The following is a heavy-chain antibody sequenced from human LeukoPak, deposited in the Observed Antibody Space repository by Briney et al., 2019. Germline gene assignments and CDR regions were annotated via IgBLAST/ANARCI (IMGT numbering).Heavy chain of an antibody. CDR2: VNYSGST. V-gene: IGHV4-61*01. Sequence: SETLSLTCTVSGGSVSNDNHCWSWIRQSPGKGLEWIGYVNYSGSTKYNPSLKSRVSISADTSRSQVSLKLSSVTAADTAVYYCARDRGGFTYGEYYFDYWGQGSLVTVSS. D-gene: IGHD2-15*01. CDR1: GGSVSNDNHC. J-gene: IGHJ4*02. CDR3: ARDRGGFTYGEYYFDY.